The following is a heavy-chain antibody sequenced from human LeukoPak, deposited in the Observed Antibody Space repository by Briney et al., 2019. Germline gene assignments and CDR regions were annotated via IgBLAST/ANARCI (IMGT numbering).Heavy chain of an antibody. Sequence: ASVKVSCKASGYTFTRHAIHWVRQAPGQRLEWMGWINAGNGDTKYSQKFQGRVTITRDTSASTAYMELSSLRSEDTAVYYCARDQWLRLYYFDYWGQGTLVTVSS. CDR3: ARDQWLRLYYFDY. CDR1: GYTFTRHA. D-gene: IGHD5-12*01. CDR2: INAGNGDT. V-gene: IGHV1-3*01. J-gene: IGHJ4*02.